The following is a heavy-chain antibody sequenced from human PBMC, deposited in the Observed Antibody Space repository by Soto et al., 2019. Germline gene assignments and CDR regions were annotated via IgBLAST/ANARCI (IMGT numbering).Heavy chain of an antibody. V-gene: IGHV3-33*01. CDR1: GFTFSSYG. Sequence: QVQLVESGGGVVQPGRSLRLSCAASGFTFSSYGMHWVRQAPGEGLEWVAVIWYDGSNKYYADSVKGRFTISRDNSKNTLYLQMNSLRAEDTAVYYCARDGPRDCTNGVCGDYWGQGTLVTVSS. CDR2: IWYDGSNK. J-gene: IGHJ4*02. CDR3: ARDGPRDCTNGVCGDY. D-gene: IGHD2-8*01.